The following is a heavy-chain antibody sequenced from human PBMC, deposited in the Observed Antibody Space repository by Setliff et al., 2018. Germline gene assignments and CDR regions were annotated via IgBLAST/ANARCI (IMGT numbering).Heavy chain of an antibody. Sequence: SVKVSCKASGGTFRNYGISWVRQAPGQGLDWMGGIIPIFGTANYAQKFQGRVTITTDDSTNTAYMELSSLRSEDTAVYYCARVGDYYDSSGRLDAFDIWGQGTKVTVSS. CDR2: IIPIFGTA. CDR3: ARVGDYYDSSGRLDAFDI. D-gene: IGHD3-22*01. J-gene: IGHJ3*02. CDR1: GGTFRNYG. V-gene: IGHV1-69*05.